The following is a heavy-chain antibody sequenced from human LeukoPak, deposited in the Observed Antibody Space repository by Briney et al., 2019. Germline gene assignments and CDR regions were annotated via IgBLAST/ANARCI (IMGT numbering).Heavy chain of an antibody. CDR1: GYSFSSHD. CDR2: MNPKSGNT. D-gene: IGHD4-17*01. V-gene: IGHV1-8*01. CDR3: ARGGVTTVTTLLLRHWFDP. Sequence: ASVKVSCKASGYSFSSHDINWVRQATGQGLEWMGWMNPKSGNTDHAQKFQGRVTMSRNTSISVAYLELSSLRSEDTAVYYCARGGVTTVTTLLLRHWFDPWGQGTLVTVSS. J-gene: IGHJ5*02.